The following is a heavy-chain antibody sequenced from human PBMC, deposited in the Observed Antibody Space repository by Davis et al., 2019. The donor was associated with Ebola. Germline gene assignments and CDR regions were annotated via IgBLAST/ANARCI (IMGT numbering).Heavy chain of an antibody. V-gene: IGHV3-30*02. CDR2: IYSDGNNL. CDR1: GFTFTTVA. Sequence: GESLKISCAASGFTFTTVAMHWVCQVPDGGLACLAFIYSDGNNLFYGDSVKGRFTISRDNAKNSLYLQMNSLRGDDMALYYCVKGGDYVEEAFDIWGQWTMVTVSS. CDR3: VKGGDYVEEAFDI. J-gene: IGHJ3*02. D-gene: IGHD2-21*01.